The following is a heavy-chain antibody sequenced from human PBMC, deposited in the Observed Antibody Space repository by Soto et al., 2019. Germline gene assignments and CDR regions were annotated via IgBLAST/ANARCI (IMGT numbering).Heavy chain of an antibody. CDR2: IYYSGST. V-gene: IGHV4-31*01. J-gene: IGHJ6*02. CDR1: GGSISSGGYY. D-gene: IGHD2-21*02. Sequence: QVQLQESGPGLVKPSQTLSLTCTVSGGSISSGGYYWSWIRQYPRKGLEWIGYIYYSGSTYYNPSLTSPVTISVDTSKNQFSLKLSSVTAADTAVYYCARVCGGACHHGMDVWGQGTTVTVSS. CDR3: ARVCGGACHHGMDV.